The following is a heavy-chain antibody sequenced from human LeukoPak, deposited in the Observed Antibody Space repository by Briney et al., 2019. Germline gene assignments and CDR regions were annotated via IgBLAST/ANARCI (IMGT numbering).Heavy chain of an antibody. CDR3: ARDGYHYYGSGTYFGYYYMDV. CDR2: IYYSGGT. V-gene: IGHV4-39*07. J-gene: IGHJ6*03. Sequence: SETLSLTCTVSGGSISSSSYYWGWIRQPPGKGLEWIGSIYYSGGTNYNPSLKSRVTISVDTSKNQFSLKLSPVTAADTAVYYCARDGYHYYGSGTYFGYYYMDVWGKGTTVTISS. CDR1: GGSISSSSYY. D-gene: IGHD3-10*01.